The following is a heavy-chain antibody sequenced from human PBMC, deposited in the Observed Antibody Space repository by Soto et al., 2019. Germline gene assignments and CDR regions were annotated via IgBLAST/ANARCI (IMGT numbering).Heavy chain of an antibody. Sequence: SETLSLTCTVSGGSISSSSYYWGWIRQPPGKGLEWIGSIHYSGSTYYNPSLKSRVTISVDTSKNQFSLKLSSVTAADTAVYYCARPGNYGSGSYLYYLDYWGQGTLVTVSS. V-gene: IGHV4-39*01. CDR2: IHYSGST. CDR3: ARPGNYGSGSYLYYLDY. CDR1: GGSISSSSYY. D-gene: IGHD3-10*01. J-gene: IGHJ4*02.